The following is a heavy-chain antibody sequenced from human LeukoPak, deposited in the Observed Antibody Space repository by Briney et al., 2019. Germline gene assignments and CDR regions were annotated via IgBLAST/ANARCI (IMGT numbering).Heavy chain of an antibody. J-gene: IGHJ4*02. CDR3: AKETIVGAEYYFDY. CDR1: GFTFDDYG. D-gene: IGHD1-26*01. Sequence: GGSLRLSCAASGFTFDDYGMSWVRQAPGKGLEWVSGINWNGGSTGYADSVKGRFTISRDNSKNTLYLQMNSLRAEDTAVYYCAKETIVGAEYYFDYWGQGTLVTVSS. CDR2: INWNGGST. V-gene: IGHV3-20*04.